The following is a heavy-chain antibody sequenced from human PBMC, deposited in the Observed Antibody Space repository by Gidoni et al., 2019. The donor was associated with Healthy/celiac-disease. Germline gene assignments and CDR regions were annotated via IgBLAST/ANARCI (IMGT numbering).Heavy chain of an antibody. Sequence: EVQLVESGGGLVQPGGSLRLSCAASGFTFSSYDMTWVRQATGKGLEWVSAIGTAGDTYYPGSVKGRCTISRENAKNSLYLQMNSLRAGDTAVYYCARGGRGNYVLGSGGDFDYWGQGTLVTVSS. J-gene: IGHJ4*02. CDR2: IGTAGDT. CDR1: GFTFSSYD. D-gene: IGHD3-16*01. CDR3: ARGGRGNYVLGSGGDFDY. V-gene: IGHV3-13*01.